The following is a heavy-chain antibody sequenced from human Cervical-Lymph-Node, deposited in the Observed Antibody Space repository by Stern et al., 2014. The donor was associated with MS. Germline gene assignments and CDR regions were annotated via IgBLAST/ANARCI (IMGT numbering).Heavy chain of an antibody. D-gene: IGHD2-15*01. CDR2: INPSGGST. CDR1: GYTFTHYH. Sequence: QVQLGQSGAEVKKPGASVNVSCKASGYTFTHYHIHWVRQAPGQGLEWMAMINPSGGSTTYGQKFHGSLTVTRDTSTSTVYMELRSLRSDDTALYYCARDMVDADKWFAPWGQGTLVTVSS. CDR3: ARDMVDADKWFAP. J-gene: IGHJ5*02. V-gene: IGHV1-46*01.